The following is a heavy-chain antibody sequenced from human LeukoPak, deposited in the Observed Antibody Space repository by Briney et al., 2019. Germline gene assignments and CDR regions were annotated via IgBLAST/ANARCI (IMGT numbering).Heavy chain of an antibody. CDR2: ISWNSGSI. CDR3: AQEHQGFHY. V-gene: IGHV3-9*01. Sequence: GGSLRLSCAASGFTFSSYAMHWVRQAPGKGLEWVSGISWNSGSIGYADSVKGRFTISRDNAKNSLYLQMNSLRAEDTALYYCAQEHQGFHYWGQGTLVTVSS. CDR1: GFTFSSYA. J-gene: IGHJ4*02.